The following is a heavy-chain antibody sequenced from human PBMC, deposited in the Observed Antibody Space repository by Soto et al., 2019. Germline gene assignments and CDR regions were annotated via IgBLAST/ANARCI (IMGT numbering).Heavy chain of an antibody. V-gene: IGHV1-69*12. Sequence: QVQLVQSGAEVKKPGSSVKVSCKASGGTFSSYAFSWVRQAPGQGLEWMGGIIPIFGTANYAQKFQGRVTITADESTSTAYMELSSVRSEDTDVYYCARVRVRFLEWLGSEGWGQGTLVTVSS. CDR3: ARVRVRFLEWLGSEG. CDR1: GGTFSSYA. D-gene: IGHD3-3*01. CDR2: IIPIFGTA. J-gene: IGHJ4*02.